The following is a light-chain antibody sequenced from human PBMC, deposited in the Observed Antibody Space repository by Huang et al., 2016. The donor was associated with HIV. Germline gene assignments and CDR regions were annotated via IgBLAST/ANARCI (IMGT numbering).Light chain of an antibody. CDR2: DAS. CDR3: QQRSNWPSYT. CDR1: QSVSSY. J-gene: IGKJ2*01. Sequence: EIVLTQSPATLSLSPGERATLSCRASQSVSSYLAWYQQKPGQAPRILIYDASDRATGMPARFSGSESGTDFTLTISSLEPEDIAVYYCQQRSNWPSYTFGQGTKLEIK. V-gene: IGKV3-11*01.